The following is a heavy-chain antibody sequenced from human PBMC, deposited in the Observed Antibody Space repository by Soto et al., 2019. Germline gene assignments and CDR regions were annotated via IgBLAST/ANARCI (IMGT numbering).Heavy chain of an antibody. Sequence: QVQLVESGGGVVQPGRSLRLSCAASGFTFSSYAMHWVRQAPGTGLEWVAVISYDGRNKYYADSVKGRFTISRDNSKKTLYLQMNSLRAEDTAVYYCARDLGPRIFDYWGQGTLVTVSS. D-gene: IGHD2-15*01. V-gene: IGHV3-30*04. J-gene: IGHJ4*02. CDR1: GFTFSSYA. CDR2: ISYDGRNK. CDR3: ARDLGPRIFDY.